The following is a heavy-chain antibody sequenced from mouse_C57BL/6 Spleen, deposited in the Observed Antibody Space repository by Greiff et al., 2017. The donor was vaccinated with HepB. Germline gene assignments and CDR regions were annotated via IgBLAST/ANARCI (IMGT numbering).Heavy chain of an antibody. D-gene: IGHD2-5*01. Sequence: EVQRVESGAELVRPGASVKLSCTASGFNIKDDYMHWVKQRPEQGLEWIGWIDPENGDTEYASKFQGKATITADTSSNTAYLQLSSLTSEDTAVYYCTTRSNPAWFAYRGQGTLVTVSA. CDR1: GFNIKDDY. J-gene: IGHJ3*01. CDR2: IDPENGDT. V-gene: IGHV14-4*01. CDR3: TTRSNPAWFAY.